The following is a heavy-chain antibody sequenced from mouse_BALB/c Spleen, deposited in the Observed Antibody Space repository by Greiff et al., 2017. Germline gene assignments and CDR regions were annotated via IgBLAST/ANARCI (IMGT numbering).Heavy chain of an antibody. CDR2: IDPENGDT. Sequence: EVQLQESGAELVRSGASVKLSCTASGFNIKDYYMHWVKQRPEQGLEWIGWIDPENGDTEYAPKFQGKATMTADPSSNTAYLQLSSLTSEDTAVYYCNARGRWRAMDYWGQGTSVTVSS. CDR3: NARGRWRAMDY. V-gene: IGHV14-4*02. D-gene: IGHD1-1*02. J-gene: IGHJ4*01. CDR1: GFNIKDYY.